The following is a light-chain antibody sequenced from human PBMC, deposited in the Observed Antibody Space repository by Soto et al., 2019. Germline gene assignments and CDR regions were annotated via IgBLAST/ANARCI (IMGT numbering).Light chain of an antibody. V-gene: IGLV2-11*01. J-gene: IGLJ3*02. CDR1: SSDVGGYNY. Sequence: QSVLTQPRSVSGSPGQSVTISCTGTSSDVGGYNYVSWYQQHPGKAPKFIIYDVSERPSGVPDRFSGSKSGNTASLTISGLQVEDEAEYYCCSYAGGYSWVFGGGTKVTVL. CDR3: CSYAGGYSWV. CDR2: DVS.